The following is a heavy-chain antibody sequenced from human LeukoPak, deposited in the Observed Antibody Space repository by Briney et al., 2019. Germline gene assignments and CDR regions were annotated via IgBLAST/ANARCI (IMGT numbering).Heavy chain of an antibody. CDR3: AREGYYYDSSGYYFDY. Sequence: PGGSLRLSCAASGFTFSSYEMNWVRQVPGKGLEWVANIKQDGSEKYYVDSVKGRFTISRDNAKNSLYLQMNSLRAEDTAVYYCAREGYYYDSSGYYFDYWGQGTLVTVSS. D-gene: IGHD3-22*01. J-gene: IGHJ4*02. V-gene: IGHV3-7*01. CDR1: GFTFSSYE. CDR2: IKQDGSEK.